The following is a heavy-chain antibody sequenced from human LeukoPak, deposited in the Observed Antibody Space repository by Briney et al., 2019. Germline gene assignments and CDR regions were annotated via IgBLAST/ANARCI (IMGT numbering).Heavy chain of an antibody. CDR3: ARGPPPDLDY. CDR2: INHSGST. J-gene: IGHJ4*02. CDR1: GGSFSGYY. Sequence: EASETLSLTCAVYGGSFSGYYWSWIRQPPGKGLEWIGEINHSGSTNYNPSLKSRVTLSVDTSKNQFSLKLSSVTAADTAVYYCARGPPPDLDYWGRGTLVTVSS. V-gene: IGHV4-34*01.